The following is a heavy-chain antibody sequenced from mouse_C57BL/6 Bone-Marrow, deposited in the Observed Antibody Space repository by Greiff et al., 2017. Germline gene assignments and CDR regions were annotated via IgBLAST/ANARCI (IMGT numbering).Heavy chain of an antibody. Sequence: VQLQQPGAELVKPGASVKLSCKASGYTFTSYWMHWVKQRPGRGLEWIGRIDPHSGGTKYNEKFKSKATLTVDKLSSTAYVKLSSLTSEESAVDYCAHGNYFYLYFAVCGTGTTVTVSS. D-gene: IGHD2-1*01. CDR2: IDPHSGGT. CDR1: GYTFTSYW. CDR3: AHGNYFYLYFAV. V-gene: IGHV1-72*01. J-gene: IGHJ1*03.